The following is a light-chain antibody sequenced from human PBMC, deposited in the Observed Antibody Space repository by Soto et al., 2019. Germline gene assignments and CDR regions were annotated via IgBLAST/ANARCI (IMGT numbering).Light chain of an antibody. Sequence: ENVLTQSPAAVSLTPGERATLSCRASQSVSSHLAWYQQKPGQAPRLLIYDASKRATGIPARFSGSVSGTDFTLTISSLEPEDVAVYYCQQRSNWPITFGQGTRLDIK. V-gene: IGKV3-11*01. J-gene: IGKJ5*01. CDR2: DAS. CDR1: QSVSSH. CDR3: QQRSNWPIT.